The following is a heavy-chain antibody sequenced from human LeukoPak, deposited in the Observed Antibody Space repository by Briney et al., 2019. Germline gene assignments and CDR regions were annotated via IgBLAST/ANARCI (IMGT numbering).Heavy chain of an antibody. V-gene: IGHV3-66*01. CDR3: ARERTGIAAAGHYYFDY. CDR1: GFTFSSNY. D-gene: IGHD6-13*01. Sequence: GGSLRLSCAASGFTFSSNYMSWVRQAPGKGLEWVSVIYSGGSTYYADSVKGRFTISRDNSKNTLYLQMNSLRAEDTAVYYCARERTGIAAAGHYYFDYWGQGTLVTVSS. J-gene: IGHJ4*02. CDR2: IYSGGST.